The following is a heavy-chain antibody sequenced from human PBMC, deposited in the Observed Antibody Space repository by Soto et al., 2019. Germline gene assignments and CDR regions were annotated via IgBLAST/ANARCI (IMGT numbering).Heavy chain of an antibody. CDR1: GYTFNRYA. J-gene: IGHJ4*02. CDR3: ARDIQECNGGSCGYYFDS. Sequence: QVHLVQSVAEVKKPGASVKVSCKASGYTFNRYAIHWVRQARGQSLEGMGWISTSSGDTKYSEKIQGRATITRDTSASTAYLELGSLSSEDTAVYYCARDIQECNGGSCGYYFDSWGQGTLVTVSA. D-gene: IGHD2-15*01. V-gene: IGHV1-3*04. CDR2: ISTSSGDT.